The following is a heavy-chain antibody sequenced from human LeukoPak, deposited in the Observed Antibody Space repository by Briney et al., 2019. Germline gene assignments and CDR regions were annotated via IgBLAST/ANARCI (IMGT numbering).Heavy chain of an antibody. CDR1: GGSISSYY. V-gene: IGHV4-4*07. Sequence: SETLSLTCTVSGGSISSYYWSWIRQPAGKGLEWIGRIYTSGSTNYNPSLKSRVTMSVDTSKNQFSLKLSSVTAADTAVYYCARDRLPDYYDYVWGRLDPWGQGTLVTVSS. CDR2: IYTSGST. D-gene: IGHD3-16*01. CDR3: ARDRLPDYYDYVWGRLDP. J-gene: IGHJ5*02.